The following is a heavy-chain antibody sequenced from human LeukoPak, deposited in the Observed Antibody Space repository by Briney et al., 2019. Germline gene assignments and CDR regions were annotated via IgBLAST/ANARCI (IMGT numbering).Heavy chain of an antibody. CDR3: ARVGLDYYDSSGYSNYFDY. CDR2: IYYSGST. D-gene: IGHD3-22*01. Sequence: TSQTLSLTCTVSGGSISSGGYYWSWIRQHPGKGLEWIGYIYYSGSTYYNPSLKSRVTISVDTSKNQFSLKLSSVTAADTAVYYCARVGLDYYDSSGYSNYFDYWGQGTLVTVSS. CDR1: GGSISSGGYY. V-gene: IGHV4-31*03. J-gene: IGHJ4*02.